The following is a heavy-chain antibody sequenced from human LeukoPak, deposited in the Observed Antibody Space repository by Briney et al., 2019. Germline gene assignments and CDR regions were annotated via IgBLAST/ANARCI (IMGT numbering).Heavy chain of an antibody. CDR2: INHSGST. CDR3: ARFRHSSGWYSDY. CDR1: GGSFSGYY. J-gene: IGHJ4*02. Sequence: SETLSLTCAVYGGSFSGYYWSWIRQPPGKGLEWIGEINHSGSTNYNPSLKSRVTISVDTSKNQFSLKLSSVTAADTAVYYCARFRHSSGWYSDYWGQGTLVTVSS. D-gene: IGHD6-19*01. V-gene: IGHV4-34*01.